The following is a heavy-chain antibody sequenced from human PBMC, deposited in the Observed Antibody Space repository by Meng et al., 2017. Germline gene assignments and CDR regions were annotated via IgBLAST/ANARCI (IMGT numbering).Heavy chain of an antibody. V-gene: IGHV4-61*02. Sequence: SETLSLTCTVSGGSISSGSYYWSWIRQPAGKGLEWIGRIYTSGSTNYNPSLKSRVTISVDTSKNQFSLKLSSVTAADTAVYYCARVVVVGWFDPWGQGTQVTVSS. CDR2: IYTSGST. J-gene: IGHJ5*02. D-gene: IGHD3-22*01. CDR3: ARVVVVGWFDP. CDR1: GGSISSGSYY.